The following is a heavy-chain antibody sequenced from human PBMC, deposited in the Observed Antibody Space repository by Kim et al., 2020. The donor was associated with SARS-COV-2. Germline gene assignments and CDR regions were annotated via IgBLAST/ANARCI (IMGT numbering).Heavy chain of an antibody. J-gene: IGHJ6*02. CDR2: FDPEDGET. D-gene: IGHD6-19*01. CDR1: GYTLIELS. CDR3: ATAPAVAGSSSIGPKFYYYYGMDV. Sequence: VKVSCKVSGYTLIELSMHWVRQAPGKGLEWMGGFDPEDGETIYAQKFQGRVTMTEDTSTDTAYMELSSLRSEDTVVYYCATAPAVAGSSSIGPKFYYYYGMDVWGQGTTVTVSS. V-gene: IGHV1-24*01.